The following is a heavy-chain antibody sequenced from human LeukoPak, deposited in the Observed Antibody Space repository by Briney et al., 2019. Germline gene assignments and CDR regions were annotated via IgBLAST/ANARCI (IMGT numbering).Heavy chain of an antibody. V-gene: IGHV4-34*01. CDR1: GGSFSSYY. D-gene: IGHD1-1*01. CDR2: INHSGST. J-gene: IGHJ4*02. Sequence: SETLSLTCAVYGGSFSSYYWSWIRQPPGKGLEWIGEINHSGSTNYNPSLKSRVTISVNTSKNQFSLKLSSVTAADTAVYYCARGRKLPALDFDYWGQGTLVTVSS. CDR3: ARGRKLPALDFDY.